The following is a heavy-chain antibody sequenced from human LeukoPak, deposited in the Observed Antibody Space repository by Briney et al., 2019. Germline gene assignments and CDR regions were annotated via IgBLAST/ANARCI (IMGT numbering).Heavy chain of an antibody. V-gene: IGHV4-39*02. CDR2: IYYSGST. J-gene: IGHJ4*02. Sequence: PSETLSLTCTVSGGSISSSSYYWGWTRQPPGKGLEWIGSIYYSGSTHYNPPLKSRVTISVDTSKNQFSLKLSSVTAADTAVYYCAREPYSSGWYRFGSLDFDYWGQGTLVTVSS. CDR1: GGSISSSSYY. D-gene: IGHD6-19*01. CDR3: AREPYSSGWYRFGSLDFDY.